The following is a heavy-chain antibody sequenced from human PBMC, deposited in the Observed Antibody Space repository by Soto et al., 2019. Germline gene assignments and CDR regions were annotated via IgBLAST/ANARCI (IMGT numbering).Heavy chain of an antibody. CDR3: AKGLYSSSWYWPAQH. V-gene: IGHV3-9*01. CDR1: GFTFDDYA. J-gene: IGHJ1*01. CDR2: ISWNSGSI. Sequence: EVQLVESGGGLVQPGRSLRLSCAASGFTFDDYAMHWVRQAPGKGLEWVSGISWNSGSIGYADSVKGRFTISRDNAKNSLSLQINSLSDEYTSLYYCAKGLYSSSWYWPAQHWGQGTLGTVSS. D-gene: IGHD6-13*01.